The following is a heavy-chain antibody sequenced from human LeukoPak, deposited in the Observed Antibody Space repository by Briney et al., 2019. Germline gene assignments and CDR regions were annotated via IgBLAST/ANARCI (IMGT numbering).Heavy chain of an antibody. CDR1: GYTFTSYG. CDR2: ISAYNGNT. D-gene: IGHD3-10*01. CDR3: ATGLLGGTWYYGAMDV. J-gene: IGHJ6*02. Sequence: VASVKVSCKASGYTFTSYGISWVRQAPGQGLEWMGWISAYNGNTNYAQKLQGRVTMTTDTSTSTAYIDLTSLTSEDTALYYCATGLLGGTWYYGAMDVWGQGTTVTVSS. V-gene: IGHV1-18*01.